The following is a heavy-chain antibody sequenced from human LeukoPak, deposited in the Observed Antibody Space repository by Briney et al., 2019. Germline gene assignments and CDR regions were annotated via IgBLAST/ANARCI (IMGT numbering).Heavy chain of an antibody. CDR3: ARDLGFCSSTSCYPWFDP. CDR1: GASIISYN. CDR2: MYYSGTT. Sequence: PSETLSLTCTVSGASIISYNWSWFRQPPGKGREWMGYMYYSGTTKYNPSLRRRVTISVETSKNQFSLKLSYVTAADTAVYYCARDLGFCSSTSCYPWFDPWGQGTLVTVSS. J-gene: IGHJ5*02. D-gene: IGHD2-2*01. V-gene: IGHV4-59*01.